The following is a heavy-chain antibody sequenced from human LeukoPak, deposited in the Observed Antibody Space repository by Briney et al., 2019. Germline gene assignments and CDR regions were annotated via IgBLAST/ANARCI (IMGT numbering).Heavy chain of an antibody. CDR1: GGSISSSSYY. D-gene: IGHD2-2*01. CDR3: ARPVRLGCCSSTSCSGWFDP. Sequence: SETLSLTCTVSGGSISSSSYYWGWIRQPPGKGLEWIGSIYYSGSTYYNPSLKSRVTISVDTSKNQFSLKLSSVTAADTAVYYCARPVRLGCCSSTSCSGWFDPWGQGTLVTVSS. V-gene: IGHV4-39*01. J-gene: IGHJ5*02. CDR2: IYYSGST.